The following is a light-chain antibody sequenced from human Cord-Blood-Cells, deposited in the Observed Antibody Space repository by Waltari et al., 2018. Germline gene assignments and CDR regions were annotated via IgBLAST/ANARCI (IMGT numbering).Light chain of an antibody. CDR3: CSYAGSSTWV. J-gene: IGLJ3*02. CDR2: GGS. Sequence: QSALTQPASVSGSPGQSITISCPGPSSDVGSYNLVSWYQQHPGKAPKLMIYGGSKRPSGVSNRFSGSKSGNTASLTISGLQAEDEADYYCCSYAGSSTWVFGGGTKLTVL. CDR1: SSDVGSYNL. V-gene: IGLV2-23*01.